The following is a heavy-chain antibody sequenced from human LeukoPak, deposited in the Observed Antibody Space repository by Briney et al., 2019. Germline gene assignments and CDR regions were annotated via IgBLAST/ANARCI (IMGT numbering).Heavy chain of an antibody. J-gene: IGHJ6*03. Sequence: SETLSLTCAVYGGSFSGYYWSWIRQPPGKGLEWIGEINHSGSTNYNPSLKSRVTISVDTSKNQLSLKLSSVTAADTAVYYCARESGSAYYYYYYMDVWGKGTTVTVSS. CDR3: ARESGSAYYYYYYMDV. D-gene: IGHD1-26*01. CDR2: INHSGST. CDR1: GGSFSGYY. V-gene: IGHV4-34*01.